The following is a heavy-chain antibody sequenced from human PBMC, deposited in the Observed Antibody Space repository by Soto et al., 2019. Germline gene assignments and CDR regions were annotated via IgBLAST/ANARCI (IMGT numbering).Heavy chain of an antibody. CDR3: ARGAARYYGMDV. CDR2: IIPIFGTA. D-gene: IGHD6-6*01. J-gene: IGHJ6*02. CDR1: GYTFTSYA. V-gene: IGHV1-69*13. Sequence: SVKVSCKASGYTFTSYAISWVRQAPGQGLEWMGGIIPIFGTANYAQKFQGRVTVTADESTSTAYMELSSLRSEDTAVYYCARGAARYYGMDVWGQGTTVTVSS.